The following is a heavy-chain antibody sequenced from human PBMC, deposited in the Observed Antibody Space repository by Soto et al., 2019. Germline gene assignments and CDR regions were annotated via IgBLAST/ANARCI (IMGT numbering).Heavy chain of an antibody. J-gene: IGHJ6*02. Sequence: ITLKESGPTLVKPTQTLTLTCTFSGFSLNTGGVGVGWVRQTRGKAMEWIALIYWDDDERYRPSLRSRLNIHKDTINNQVVLTMTNMDPEDTATYSCVRNWRYYGGDYYYGLDAWGQGTTVTVSS. CDR3: VRNWRYYGGDYYYGLDA. CDR2: IYWDDDE. D-gene: IGHD3-10*01. V-gene: IGHV2-5*02. CDR1: GFSLNTGGVG.